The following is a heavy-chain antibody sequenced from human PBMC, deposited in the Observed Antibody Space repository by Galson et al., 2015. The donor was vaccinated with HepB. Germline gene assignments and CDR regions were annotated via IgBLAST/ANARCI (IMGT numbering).Heavy chain of an antibody. CDR2: FDPEDGET. CDR3: ATGNGYCSSTSCYLPWFDP. CDR1: GYTLTELS. Sequence: SVKVSCKVSGYTLTELSMHWVRQAPGKGLEWMGGFDPEDGETIYAQKFQGRVTMTEDTSTDTAYMELSSLRSEDTAVYYCATGNGYCSSTSCYLPWFDPWGQGTLVTVSS. J-gene: IGHJ5*02. V-gene: IGHV1-24*01. D-gene: IGHD2-2*01.